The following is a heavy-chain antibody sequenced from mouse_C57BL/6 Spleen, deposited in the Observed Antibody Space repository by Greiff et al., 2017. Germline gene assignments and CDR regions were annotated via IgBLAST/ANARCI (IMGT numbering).Heavy chain of an antibody. CDR3: ARWERGRAGCAMDY. CDR1: GYTFTSYW. Sequence: QVQLQQPGAELVKPGASVKMSCKASGYTFTSYWITWVKQRPGQGLEWIGDIYPGSGSTNYTEKFKSKATLTVDTSSSTASMQVSSLTSEDSAVYYGARWERGRAGCAMDYWGQGTSVTVSS. D-gene: IGHD3-1*01. V-gene: IGHV1-55*01. CDR2: IYPGSGST. J-gene: IGHJ4*01.